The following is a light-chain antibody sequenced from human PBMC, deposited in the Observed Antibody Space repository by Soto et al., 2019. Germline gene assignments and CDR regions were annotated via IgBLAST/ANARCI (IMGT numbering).Light chain of an antibody. CDR3: SSYSTTTTPQWV. J-gene: IGLJ3*02. V-gene: IGLV2-14*01. Sequence: QSALTQPASVSGSPGQSITISCTGTSSDVGTYNFVSWYQQHPGKAPKLMIYEVSSRPSGVSTRFSASKSGNTASLTISGLQAEDEADYYCSSYSTTTTPQWVFGGGTKLTVL. CDR2: EVS. CDR1: SSDVGTYNF.